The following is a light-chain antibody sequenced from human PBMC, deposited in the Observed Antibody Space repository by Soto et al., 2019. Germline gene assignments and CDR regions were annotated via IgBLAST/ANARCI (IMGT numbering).Light chain of an antibody. Sequence: EIALTQSPATLSLCPGDRATLSCLARQSVSNNYLAWYQQKPGQAPRLLIYGASNRATGIPDRFSGSGSGTDFTLTISRLEPEDFAVYYCQQYGSSGTFGQGTKVDI. CDR3: QQYGSSGT. J-gene: IGKJ1*01. V-gene: IGKV3-20*01. CDR2: GAS. CDR1: QSVSNNY.